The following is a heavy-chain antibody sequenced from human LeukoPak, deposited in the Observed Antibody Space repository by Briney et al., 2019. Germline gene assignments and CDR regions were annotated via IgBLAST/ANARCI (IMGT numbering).Heavy chain of an antibody. CDR1: GFTFSSYS. CDR2: ISSSSSYI. Sequence: PGGSLRLSCAASGFTFSSYSMNWVRQAPGKGLEWVSSISSSSSYIYYADSVKGRFTISRDNAKSSLYLQMNSLRAEDTAVYYCASFSSGWTYFDYWGQGTLVTVRS. V-gene: IGHV3-21*01. J-gene: IGHJ4*02. D-gene: IGHD6-19*01. CDR3: ASFSSGWTYFDY.